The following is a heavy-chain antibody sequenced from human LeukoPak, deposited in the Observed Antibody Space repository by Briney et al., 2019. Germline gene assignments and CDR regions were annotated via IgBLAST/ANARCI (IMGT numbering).Heavy chain of an antibody. Sequence: GGSLRLSCAASGFTFSSYGMHWVRQAPGKGLEWVAVIWYDGSNKYYADSVKGRFTISRDNAKNSLYLQMNSLRAEDTAVYYCARWEDYWGQGTLVTVSS. J-gene: IGHJ4*02. CDR1: GFTFSSYG. CDR3: ARWEDY. V-gene: IGHV3-33*01. CDR2: IWYDGSNK. D-gene: IGHD1-26*01.